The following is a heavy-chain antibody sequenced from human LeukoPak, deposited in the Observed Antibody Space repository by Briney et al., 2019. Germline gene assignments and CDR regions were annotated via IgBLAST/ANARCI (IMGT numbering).Heavy chain of an antibody. CDR3: ASGLLGYYGSGSYRRARFDY. J-gene: IGHJ4*02. CDR1: GYTFTSYG. Sequence: SVKVSCKASGYTFTSYGISWVRQAPGQGLEWMGGIIPIFGTANYAQKFQGRVTITADESTSTAYMELSSLRSEDTAVYYCASGLLGYYGSGSYRRARFDYWGQGTLVTVSS. D-gene: IGHD3-10*01. V-gene: IGHV1-69*13. CDR2: IIPIFGTA.